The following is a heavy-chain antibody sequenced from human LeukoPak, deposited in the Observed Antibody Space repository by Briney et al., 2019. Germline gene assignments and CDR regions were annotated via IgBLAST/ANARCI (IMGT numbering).Heavy chain of an antibody. CDR3: ARTSRFCSGGSCYFDY. J-gene: IGHJ4*02. D-gene: IGHD2-15*01. CDR2: MYYSGST. V-gene: IGHV4-61*01. Sequence: PSETLSLTCAVSGGSVSSIIYYWSWIRQPPGKGLEWIGYMYYSGSTNYNPSLKSRVTISVDTSKNRFSLKLSSVTAADTAVYYCARTSRFCSGGSCYFDYWGQGTLVSVSS. CDR1: GGSVSSIIYY.